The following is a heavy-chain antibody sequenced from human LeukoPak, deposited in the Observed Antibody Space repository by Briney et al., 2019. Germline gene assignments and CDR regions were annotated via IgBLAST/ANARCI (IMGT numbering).Heavy chain of an antibody. CDR3: ARGKPRDYYGSGSPLLPFDY. D-gene: IGHD3-10*01. J-gene: IGHJ4*02. CDR2: IIPIFGTA. V-gene: IGHV1-69*06. Sequence: ASVKVSCKASGGTFSSYAISWVRQAPGQGLEWMGGIIPIFGTANYAQKFQGRVTITADKSTSTAYMELSSLRSEDTAVYYCARGKPRDYYGSGSPLLPFDYWGQGTLVTVSS. CDR1: GGTFSSYA.